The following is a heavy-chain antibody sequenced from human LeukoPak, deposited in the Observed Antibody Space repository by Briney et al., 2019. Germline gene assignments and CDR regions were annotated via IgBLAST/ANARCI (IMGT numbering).Heavy chain of an antibody. D-gene: IGHD3-10*01. CDR3: ARLKTVRGVRYYYMDV. CDR1: GGSFSGYY. Sequence: PSETLSLTCAVYGGSFSGYYWSWIRQPPGKGLEWIGEINHSGSTNYNPSPKSRVTISVDTSKNQFSLKLSSVTAADTAVYYCARLKTVRGVRYYYMDVWGKGTTVTISS. CDR2: INHSGST. V-gene: IGHV4-34*01. J-gene: IGHJ6*03.